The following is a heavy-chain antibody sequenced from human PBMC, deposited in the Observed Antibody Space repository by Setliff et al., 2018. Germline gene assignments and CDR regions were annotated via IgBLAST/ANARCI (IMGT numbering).Heavy chain of an antibody. D-gene: IGHD1-26*01. CDR3: TSVLNSVSDAFDV. Sequence: PSETLSLTCTVSGGSISSGDHYWSWIRQPAGKGLEWIGRIHASGSTNYNPSLKSRVTISLDTSNNQFSLKLSSVTAADTAVYYCTSVLNSVSDAFDVWGQGTVVTVSS. CDR2: IHASGST. V-gene: IGHV4-61*02. CDR1: GGSISSGDHY. J-gene: IGHJ3*01.